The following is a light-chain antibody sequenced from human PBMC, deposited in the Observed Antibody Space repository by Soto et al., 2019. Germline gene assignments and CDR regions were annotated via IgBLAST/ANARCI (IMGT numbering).Light chain of an antibody. CDR2: AAS. J-gene: IGKJ3*01. Sequence: DIQLTQSPSFLSASVGDRVTITCRASQGISSYLAWYQQKPGKAPKLLIYAASTLQSGVPSRFSGSGSGKEFTRTSGSLQPEDFATYYCQQLNSFGPGNNVDIK. V-gene: IGKV1-9*01. CDR3: QQLNS. CDR1: QGISSY.